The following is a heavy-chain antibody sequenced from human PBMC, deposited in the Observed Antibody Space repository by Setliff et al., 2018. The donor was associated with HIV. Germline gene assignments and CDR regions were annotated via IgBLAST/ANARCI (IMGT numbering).Heavy chain of an antibody. J-gene: IGHJ1*01. CDR2: IYYSGTT. V-gene: IGHV4-39*01. CDR1: GGSTNSDNYY. CDR3: ASRGIVVVTMSMPDEFFVH. D-gene: IGHD2-21*02. Sequence: PSETLSLTCSVSGGSTNSDNYYWGWIRQAPGKGLEWIGSIYYSGTTYYNPSLRGRVTISVDRSRNQFSLTLNSVTAADTATYYCASRGIVVVTMSMPDEFFVHWGHGTLVTVSS.